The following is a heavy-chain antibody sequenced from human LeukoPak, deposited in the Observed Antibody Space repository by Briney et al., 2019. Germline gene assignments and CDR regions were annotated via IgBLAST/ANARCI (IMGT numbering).Heavy chain of an antibody. V-gene: IGHV3-30*18. J-gene: IGHJ4*02. D-gene: IGHD2-2*01. Sequence: PGGSLRLSCAASGFTFTSFGMHWVRQAPGKGLEWVAVTSYDGSAQYYAEFVTGRFTISRDNSRNTVYLQMNSLRAEDTAVYYCAKDFVKTAVSSPFGYWGQGTLVSVSS. CDR1: GFTFTSFG. CDR3: AKDFVKTAVSSPFGY. CDR2: TSYDGSAQ.